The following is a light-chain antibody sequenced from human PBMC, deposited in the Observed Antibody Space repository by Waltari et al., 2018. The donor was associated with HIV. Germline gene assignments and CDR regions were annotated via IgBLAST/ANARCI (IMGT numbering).Light chain of an antibody. V-gene: IGLV4-69*01. CDR3: QTWGTGIVV. J-gene: IGLJ2*01. CDR2: LNSDGSH. Sequence: QLVLTQSPSASASLGASVKLTCTLSSGHSSYVIAWHQQQPKKGPRYLMKLNSDGSHFKGDGIPDRFSGSSSGAERYLTISSLQSEYEADYYCQTWGTGIVVFGGGTKLTVL. CDR1: SGHSSYV.